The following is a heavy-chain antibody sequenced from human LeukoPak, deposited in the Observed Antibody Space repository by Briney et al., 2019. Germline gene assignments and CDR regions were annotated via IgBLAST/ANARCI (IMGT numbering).Heavy chain of an antibody. CDR3: ARTTTHRWVWSPPV. CDR1: GGPISSSSYY. J-gene: IGHJ4*02. Sequence: SETLSLTCTVSGGPISSSSYYWGWIRQPPGKGLEWIGSIYYSGRTYYYPALKRRVTISVDTSKNQCSLKLSSVTAADTAVYYCARTTTHRWVWSPPVWGQGTLVTVSS. D-gene: IGHD1/OR15-1a*01. CDR2: IYYSGRT. V-gene: IGHV4-39*01.